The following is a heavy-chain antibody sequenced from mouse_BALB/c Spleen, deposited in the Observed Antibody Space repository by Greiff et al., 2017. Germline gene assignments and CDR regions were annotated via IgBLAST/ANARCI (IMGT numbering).Heavy chain of an antibody. V-gene: IGHV5-17*02. CDR1: GFTFSSYG. Sequence: EVHLVESGGGLVQPGGSLKLSCAASGFTFSSYGMHWVRQAPEQGLEWVGYISSGSSTIYYADTVKGRFTITGDNPKNTLFLQMTSLTSEDTAMYYCARPTYGVGEGFAYWGQGTLLTVSA. CDR3: ARPTYGVGEGFAY. D-gene: IGHD5-5*01. J-gene: IGHJ3*01. CDR2: ISSGSSTI.